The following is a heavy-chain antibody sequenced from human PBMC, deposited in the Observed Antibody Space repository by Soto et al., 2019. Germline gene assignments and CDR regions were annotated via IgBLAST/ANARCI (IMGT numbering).Heavy chain of an antibody. CDR1: GGSISSGDYY. J-gene: IGHJ5*02. D-gene: IGHD2-2*01. V-gene: IGHV4-30-4*01. Sequence: PSETLSLTCTVSGGSISSGDYYWSWIRQPPGKGLEWIGYIYYSGSTYYIPSLKSRVTISVDTSKNQFSLKLSSVTAADTAVYYCARDQDYCSSTSCYVGVSTWGQGTLVTVSS. CDR2: IYYSGST. CDR3: ARDQDYCSSTSCYVGVST.